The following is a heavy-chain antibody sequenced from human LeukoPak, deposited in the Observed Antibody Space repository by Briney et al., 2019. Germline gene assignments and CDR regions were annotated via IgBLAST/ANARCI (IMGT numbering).Heavy chain of an antibody. Sequence: SETLSLTCTVSGGSISSSSYYWGWIRQPPGKGLEWIGSIYYSGSTYYKPSLTSRVTMSIDTSKNQFSLKLTSVTAADTAVYYCARLNAGDPSSRTVDYWGQGTLVTVSS. CDR1: GGSISSSSYY. J-gene: IGHJ4*02. D-gene: IGHD3-10*01. V-gene: IGHV4-39*01. CDR3: ARLNAGDPSSRTVDY. CDR2: IYYSGST.